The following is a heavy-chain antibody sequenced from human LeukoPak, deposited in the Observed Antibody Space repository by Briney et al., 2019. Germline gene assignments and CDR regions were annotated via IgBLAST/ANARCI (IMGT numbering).Heavy chain of an antibody. CDR1: GFTVSSTY. J-gene: IGHJ4*02. V-gene: IGHV3-53*01. D-gene: IGHD3-16*02. Sequence: GGSLRLSCAPAGFTVSSTYVSWVRQAPGNGREWVSVLYSGVSTYYADCVKGRFTISRDNSKNTVYLQMNSLRGEETGVYYCAREGDYVWGSYRYDYWGQGPLVTVSS. CDR2: LYSGVST. CDR3: AREGDYVWGSYRYDY.